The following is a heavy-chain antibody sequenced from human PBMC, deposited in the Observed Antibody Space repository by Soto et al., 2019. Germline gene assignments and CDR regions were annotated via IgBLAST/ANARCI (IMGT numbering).Heavy chain of an antibody. V-gene: IGHV3-74*01. CDR1: GFTFSTYA. Sequence: GGSLRLSCAASGFTFSTYAMHWVRQAPGEGQGLRRGLVWVSRIDSDGSSTSYADSVKGRFTISRDNAKNTLYLQMNSLRAEDTAVYYCAKSNWFDPWGQGSLVTVSS. CDR3: AKSNWFDP. J-gene: IGHJ5*02. CDR2: IDSDGSST.